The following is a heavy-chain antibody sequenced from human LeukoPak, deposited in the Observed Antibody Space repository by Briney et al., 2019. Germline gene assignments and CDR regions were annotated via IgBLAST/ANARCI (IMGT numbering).Heavy chain of an antibody. CDR1: GFTFSSYG. D-gene: IGHD3-10*01. CDR3: AKALGWFGELQGSFDY. J-gene: IGHJ4*02. Sequence: GGSLRLSCAASGFTFSSYGMSWVRQAPGKGLEWVPAISGSGGSTYYADSVKGRFTISRDNSKNTLYLQMNSLRAEDTAVYYCAKALGWFGELQGSFDYWGQGTLVTVSS. CDR2: ISGSGGST. V-gene: IGHV3-23*01.